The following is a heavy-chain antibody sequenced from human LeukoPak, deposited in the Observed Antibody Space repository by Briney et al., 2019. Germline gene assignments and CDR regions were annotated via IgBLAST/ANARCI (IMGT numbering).Heavy chain of an antibody. J-gene: IGHJ4*02. CDR3: ARGESYYYGSGSKTFDY. V-gene: IGHV4-34*01. CDR1: GGSFSGYY. CDR2: INHSGST. Sequence: SETLSLTCAVYGGSFSGYYWSWIRQPPGKGLEWIGEINHSGSTNYNPSLKSRVTISVDTSKNQFSLKLSSVTAADTAVYYCARGESYYYGSGSKTFDYWGQGTLVTVPS. D-gene: IGHD3-10*01.